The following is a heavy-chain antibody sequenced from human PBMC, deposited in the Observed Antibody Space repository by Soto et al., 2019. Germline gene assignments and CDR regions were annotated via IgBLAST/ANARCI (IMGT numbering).Heavy chain of an antibody. CDR3: AREKIKGYYYYGMDV. CDR1: GGSISSGGYY. Sequence: QVQLQESGPGLVKPSQTLSLTCTVSGGSISSGGYYWSWIRQHPGKGLEWIGYTYYSGSTYYNPSLKSRVTIPVDTSKNQFSLNLSSVTAADTAVYYCAREKIKGYYYYGMDVWGQGTTVTVSS. CDR2: TYYSGST. J-gene: IGHJ6*02. D-gene: IGHD3-16*01. V-gene: IGHV4-31*03.